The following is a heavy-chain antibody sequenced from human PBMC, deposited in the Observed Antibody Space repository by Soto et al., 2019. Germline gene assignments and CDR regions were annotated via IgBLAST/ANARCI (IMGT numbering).Heavy chain of an antibody. CDR1: GFTLSNYA. V-gene: IGHV3-23*01. CDR2: ISASGATT. Sequence: EVQVLESGGDLVQPGGSLRLSCSGSGFTLSNYAMSWVRQAPGKGLEWVSAISASGATTYYRDSVKGRFTISRDNSKNTMSVQMNGLRAEDTAVYYCAKMGAYTTSAIDSWGQGTLVIVSS. CDR3: AKMGAYTTSAIDS. J-gene: IGHJ4*02. D-gene: IGHD2-2*02.